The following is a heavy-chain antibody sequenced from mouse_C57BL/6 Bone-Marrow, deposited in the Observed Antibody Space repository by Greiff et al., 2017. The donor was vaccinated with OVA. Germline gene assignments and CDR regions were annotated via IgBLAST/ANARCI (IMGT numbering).Heavy chain of an antibody. CDR1: GYTFTSYW. CDR2: IHPNSGST. J-gene: IGHJ4*01. V-gene: IGHV1-64*01. D-gene: IGHD1-1*01. Sequence: QVQLQQPGAELVKPGASVKLSCKASGYTFTSYWMHWVKQRPGQGLEWIGMIHPNSGSTNYNEKFKSKATLTVDKSSSTAYMQLSSLTSEDSAVYYCGGYYYGSSYDYYAMDYWGQGTSVTVSS. CDR3: GGYYYGSSYDYYAMDY.